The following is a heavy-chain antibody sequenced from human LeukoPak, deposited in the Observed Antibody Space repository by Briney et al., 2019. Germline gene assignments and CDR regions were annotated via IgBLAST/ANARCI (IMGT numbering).Heavy chain of an antibody. Sequence: PGGSLRLSCAASGSTFSSYAMSWVRQAPGKGLEWVSAISGSGGSTYYADSVKGRFTISRDNSKNTLYLQMNSLRAEDTAVYYCAKDTKLARGYYFDYWGQGTLVTVSS. J-gene: IGHJ4*02. CDR2: ISGSGGST. CDR3: AKDTKLARGYYFDY. CDR1: GSTFSSYA. V-gene: IGHV3-23*01. D-gene: IGHD6-6*01.